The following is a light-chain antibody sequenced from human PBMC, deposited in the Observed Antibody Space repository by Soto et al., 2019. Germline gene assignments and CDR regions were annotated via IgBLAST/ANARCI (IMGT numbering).Light chain of an antibody. CDR2: WAS. CDR1: QSVLYSSNNKNY. J-gene: IGKJ2*01. CDR3: QQYYSTWYT. V-gene: IGKV4-1*01. Sequence: DIVMTQSPDSLAVSLGERATINCKSSQSVLYSSNNKNYLAWYQQKPGQPPKLLIYWASTRESGVPDRFSGSGSGTDFTLTISSLQAEDVAFYYCQQYYSTWYTFGQGTKLEFK.